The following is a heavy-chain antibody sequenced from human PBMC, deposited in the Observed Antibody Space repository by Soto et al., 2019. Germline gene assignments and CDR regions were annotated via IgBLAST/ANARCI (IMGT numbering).Heavy chain of an antibody. V-gene: IGHV3-48*02. CDR2: ISSRSSTI. J-gene: IGHJ5*02. CDR3: ARVIRDSGWYDRWFDP. CDR1: GFTFSSYS. D-gene: IGHD6-19*01. Sequence: GGSLRLSCAASGFTFSSYSMNWVRQAPGKGLEWVSYISSRSSTIYYADSVKGRFTISRDNAKNSLYLQMNSLRDEDTAVYYCARVIRDSGWYDRWFDPWGQGTLVTVSS.